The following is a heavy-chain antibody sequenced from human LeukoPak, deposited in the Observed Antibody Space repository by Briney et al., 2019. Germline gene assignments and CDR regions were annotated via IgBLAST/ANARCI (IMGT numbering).Heavy chain of an antibody. CDR2: IYTSGST. CDR1: GGSIGSYY. D-gene: IGHD3-10*01. V-gene: IGHV4-4*07. CDR3: ARSVIGSSVFPFDY. Sequence: PSETLSLTCTVSGGSIGSYYWTWIRQPAGKGLEWIGHIYTSGSTTYNPSLKRRVTISVDKSKKQFSLKLSSVTAADTAIYYCARSVIGSSVFPFDYWGQGTLVTVSS. J-gene: IGHJ4*02.